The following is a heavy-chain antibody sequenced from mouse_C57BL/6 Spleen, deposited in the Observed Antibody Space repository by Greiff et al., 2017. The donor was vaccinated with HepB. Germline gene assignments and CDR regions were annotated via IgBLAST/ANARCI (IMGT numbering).Heavy chain of an antibody. CDR1: GYSFTDYN. CDR2: INPNYGTT. D-gene: IGHD2-4*01. J-gene: IGHJ4*01. Sequence: VQLKESGPELVKPGASVKISCKASGYSFTDYNMNWVKQSNGKSLEWIGVINPNYGTTSYNQKFKGKATLTVDQSSSTAYMQLNSLTSEDSAVYYCARDGDYDYDGLSMDYWGQGTSVTVSS. CDR3: ARDGDYDYDGLSMDY. V-gene: IGHV1-39*01.